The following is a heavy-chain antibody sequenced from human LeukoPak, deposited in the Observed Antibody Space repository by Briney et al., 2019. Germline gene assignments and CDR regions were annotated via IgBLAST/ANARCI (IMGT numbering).Heavy chain of an antibody. V-gene: IGHV1-46*01. CDR2: INPSGGST. CDR1: GYTFTSYY. CDR3: ARGPLGSSSWYFLDPYFDY. J-gene: IGHJ4*02. Sequence: VSVKVSCKASGYTFTSYYMHWVRQAPGQGLEWMGIINPSGGSTSYAQNFQGRVTMTRDTSTSTVYMELSSLRSEDTAVYYCARGPLGSSSWYFLDPYFDYWGQGTLVTVSS. D-gene: IGHD6-13*01.